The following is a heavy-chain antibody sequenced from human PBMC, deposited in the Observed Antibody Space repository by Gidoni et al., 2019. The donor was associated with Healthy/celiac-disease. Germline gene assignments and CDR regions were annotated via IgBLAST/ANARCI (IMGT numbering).Heavy chain of an antibody. Sequence: AASGFTLSSYAMSWVRQAPGKGLEWVSAISGSGGSTYYADSLKGRFTISRDNSKNTLYLQMNSLRAEDTAVYYCAKMGIRTKTNWFDPWGQGTLVTVSS. V-gene: IGHV3-23*01. J-gene: IGHJ5*02. CDR1: GFTLSSYA. D-gene: IGHD7-27*01. CDR2: ISGSGGST. CDR3: AKMGIRTKTNWFDP.